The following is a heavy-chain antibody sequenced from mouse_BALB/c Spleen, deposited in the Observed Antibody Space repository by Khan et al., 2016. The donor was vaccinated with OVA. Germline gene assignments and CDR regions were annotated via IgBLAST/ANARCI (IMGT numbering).Heavy chain of an antibody. D-gene: IGHD2-4*01. Sequence: VQLKQSGPELMKPGASVKISCKASGNSFTSYYIHWVKQSHGKSLEWIGYIDPFNGGTKYNQKFKAKATLTVDKSSSTAYIHLSSLTSEDSAVYYCARHDYVAWFAYWGQVTLVTVSA. CDR3: ARHDYVAWFAY. V-gene: IGHV1S135*01. CDR1: GNSFTSYY. J-gene: IGHJ3*01. CDR2: IDPFNGGT.